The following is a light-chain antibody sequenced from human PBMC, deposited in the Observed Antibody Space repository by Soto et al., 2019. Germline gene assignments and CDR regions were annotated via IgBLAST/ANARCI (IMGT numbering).Light chain of an antibody. CDR2: EGS. V-gene: IGLV2-23*01. CDR1: SSDVGSYNL. J-gene: IGLJ2*01. Sequence: QSALTQPASVSGSPGQSITISCTGTSSDVGSYNLVSWYQQHPGKAPKLMIYEGSKRPSGVSNRFSGSKSGNTASLTISGPQAEEEADYFCCSYPGSYVVFGGGTKPTAL. CDR3: CSYPGSYVV.